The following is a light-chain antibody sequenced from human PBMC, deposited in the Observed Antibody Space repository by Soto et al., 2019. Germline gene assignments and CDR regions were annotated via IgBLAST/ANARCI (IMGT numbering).Light chain of an antibody. V-gene: IGLV1-44*01. CDR1: SSNIGSNT. CDR3: AVWDDSLDGRV. J-gene: IGLJ2*01. CDR2: GQS. Sequence: QSVLTQPPSASGTPGQRVTVSCSGSSSNIGSNTVNWYQQLPGTAPKLPIYGQSQRPSGVPDRFSGSKPGTSASLAISGLQSEDEADYYCAVWDDSLDGRVFGGGTKLTVL.